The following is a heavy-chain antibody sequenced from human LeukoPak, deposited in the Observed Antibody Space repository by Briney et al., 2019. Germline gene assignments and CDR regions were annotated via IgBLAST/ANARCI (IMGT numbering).Heavy chain of an antibody. V-gene: IGHV3-9*01. CDR1: GFNFDEYA. CDR2: ISWNNGSI. D-gene: IGHD6-13*01. CDR3: AKDREVLPAGEIDY. Sequence: GGSLRLSCAASGFNFDEYAMHWVRQAPGKGMEWVSGISWNNGSIDYAASVKGRFTISRDSAKKSLSLQMNSLRPEDTAFYYCAKDREVLPAGEIDYWGRGTLVTVSS. J-gene: IGHJ4*02.